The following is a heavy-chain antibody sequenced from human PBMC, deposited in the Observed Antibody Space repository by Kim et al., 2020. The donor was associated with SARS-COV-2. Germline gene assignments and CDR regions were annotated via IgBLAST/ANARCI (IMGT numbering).Heavy chain of an antibody. CDR1: GGSVSSGSYY. CDR3: ARDPRDGYNLDY. V-gene: IGHV4-61*01. J-gene: IGHJ4*02. Sequence: SETLSLTCTVSGGSVSSGSYYWSWIRQPPGKGLEWIGYIYYSGSTNYNPSLKSRVTISVDTSKNQFSLKLSSVTAADTAVYYCARDPRDGYNLDYWGQGTLVTVSS. CDR2: IYYSGST. D-gene: IGHD5-12*01.